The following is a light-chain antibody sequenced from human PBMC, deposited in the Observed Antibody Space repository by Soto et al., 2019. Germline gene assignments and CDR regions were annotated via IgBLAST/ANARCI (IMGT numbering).Light chain of an antibody. CDR2: DAS. CDR1: QSVSSY. CDR3: QQRYT. V-gene: IGKV3-11*01. Sequence: EIVLTQSPATLSLSPGARATLSCRASQSVSSYLAWYQQKPGQAPRLLIYDASNRATGIPARFSGSGSGTDFTLTISSLEPEDFAVYYCQQRYTFGQGTKLEIK. J-gene: IGKJ2*01.